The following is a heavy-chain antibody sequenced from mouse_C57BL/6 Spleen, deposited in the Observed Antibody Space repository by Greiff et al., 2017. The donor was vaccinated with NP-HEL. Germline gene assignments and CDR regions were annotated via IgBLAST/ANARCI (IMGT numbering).Heavy chain of an antibody. CDR1: GYTFTSYW. Sequence: VQLQQSGAELVKAGASVKMSCKASGYTFTSYWMHWVKQRLGQGLEWFAETNPTNGRTYYNEKFKSKATLTVDKSSSTAYMLLSGPEVEDSAVYYCARIKKIVATYFDYWGQGTTLTVSS. V-gene: IGHV1S81*02. CDR2: TNPTNGRT. CDR3: ARIKKIVATYFDY. D-gene: IGHD1-1*01. J-gene: IGHJ2*01.